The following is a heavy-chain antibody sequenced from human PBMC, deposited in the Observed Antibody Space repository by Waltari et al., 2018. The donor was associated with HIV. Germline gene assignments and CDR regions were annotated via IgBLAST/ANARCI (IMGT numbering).Heavy chain of an antibody. Sequence: QVQLQESGPGLVKTSQTLSLTCTVSGGSINSGSYYWNWIRQPAGKGLEWIGRLYTSGSPNYNPSLKSRVTMTADTSKNQFSLRLTSVTASDTAIYYCSRTSTGSDYYYQVDVWGQGTTVTVS. V-gene: IGHV4-61*02. J-gene: IGHJ6*02. CDR1: GGSINSGSYY. CDR2: LYTSGSP. CDR3: SRTSTGSDYYYQVDV. D-gene: IGHD2-21*02.